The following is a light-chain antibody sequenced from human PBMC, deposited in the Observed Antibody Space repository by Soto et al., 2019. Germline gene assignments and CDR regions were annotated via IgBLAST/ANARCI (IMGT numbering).Light chain of an antibody. Sequence: QPVLTQSPSASASLGASVKLTCTLSSGHSSYAIAWHQQKPEKGPRYLMNLNSDGSHSKGDGIPDRFSGSSSGTERYLTISSLQSEDEADYYCQTWGTGIQVFGGGTKLTVL. CDR2: LNSDGSH. J-gene: IGLJ2*01. CDR3: QTWGTGIQV. V-gene: IGLV4-69*01. CDR1: SGHSSYA.